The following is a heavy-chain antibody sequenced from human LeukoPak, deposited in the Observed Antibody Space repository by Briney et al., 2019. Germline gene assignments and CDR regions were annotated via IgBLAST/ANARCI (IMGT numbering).Heavy chain of an antibody. D-gene: IGHD1-26*01. CDR2: IYYSGST. CDR1: GGSISSSSYY. J-gene: IGHJ5*02. Sequence: SETLSLTCTVSGGSISSSSYYWGWIRQPPGKGLEWIGSIYYSGSTYYNPSLKSRVTISVDTSKNQFSLKLSSVTAADTAVYYCARAHIEWELPSNWFDPWGQGTLVTVSS. CDR3: ARAHIEWELPSNWFDP. V-gene: IGHV4-39*01.